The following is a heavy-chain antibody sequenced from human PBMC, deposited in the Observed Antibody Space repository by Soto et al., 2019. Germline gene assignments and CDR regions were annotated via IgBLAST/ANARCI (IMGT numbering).Heavy chain of an antibody. D-gene: IGHD1-26*01. J-gene: IGHJ4*02. CDR3: AKDGNSGSYYLFDY. CDR2: SSWDGGST. CDR1: GFTFYEYT. V-gene: IGHV3-43*01. Sequence: EVQLLESGGVVVQPGGSLRLFCAASGFTFYEYTMHWVRQAPGKGLEWVSLSSWDGGSTYYADSVKGRFTISRDNSKNSLYLQMNSLRTEDTALYYCAKDGNSGSYYLFDYWGQGTLVTVSS.